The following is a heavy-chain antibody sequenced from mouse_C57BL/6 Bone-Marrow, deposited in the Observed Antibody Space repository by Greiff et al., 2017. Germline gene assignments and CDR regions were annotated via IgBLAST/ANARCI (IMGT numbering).Heavy chain of an antibody. D-gene: IGHD2-14*01. CDR2: IRLKSDNYAT. V-gene: IGHV6-3*01. CDR3: TEYVYFGC. Sequence: VQLVESGGGLVQPGGSMKLSCVASGFTFSNYWMNWVRQSPEKGLEWVAQIRLKSDNYATHYAESVKGRFTISRDDSKSSVYLQMNNLRAEDTGIYYCTEYVYFGCWGEGATLTVSS. J-gene: IGHJ2*01. CDR1: GFTFSNYW.